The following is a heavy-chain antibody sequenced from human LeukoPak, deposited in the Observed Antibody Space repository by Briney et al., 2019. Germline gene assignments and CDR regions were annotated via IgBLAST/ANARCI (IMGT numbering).Heavy chain of an antibody. Sequence: ASVKVSCKASGYTFSSNYIHWVRQAPGQGLESMGIVNPGGGGTSYAPKLQGRVTMTRDTSTTTVYMELSSLRSEDTAVYYCASLVGALNWGQGTLVTVSS. D-gene: IGHD1-26*01. V-gene: IGHV1-46*01. CDR2: VNPGGGGT. J-gene: IGHJ4*02. CDR3: ASLVGALN. CDR1: GYTFSSNY.